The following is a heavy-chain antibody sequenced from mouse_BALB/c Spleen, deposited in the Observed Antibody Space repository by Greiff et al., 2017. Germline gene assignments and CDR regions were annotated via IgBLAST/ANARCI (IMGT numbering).Heavy chain of an antibody. Sequence: EVMLVESGGGLEKLGGSLKLSCAASGFTFSSYYMSWVRQTPEKRLELVAAINSNGGSTYYPDTVKGRFTISRDNAKNTLYLQMSSLKSEDTALYYCARGDGYYVYFDYWGQGTTLTVSS. CDR3: ARGDGYYVYFDY. J-gene: IGHJ2*01. D-gene: IGHD2-3*01. V-gene: IGHV5-6-2*01. CDR1: GFTFSSYY. CDR2: INSNGGST.